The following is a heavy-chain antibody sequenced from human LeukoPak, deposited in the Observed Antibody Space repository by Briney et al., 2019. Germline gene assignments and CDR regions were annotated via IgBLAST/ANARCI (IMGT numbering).Heavy chain of an antibody. CDR3: ATDTIRD. D-gene: IGHD1-14*01. CDR2: ISYDGSNK. J-gene: IGHJ4*02. V-gene: IGHV3-30*04. Sequence: GGSLRPSCAASGFTFSSYAMHWVRQAPGKGLEWVAVISYDGSNKYYADSVKGRFTISRDNSKNTLYLQMNSLRAEDTAVYYCATDTIRDWGQGTPVTVST. CDR1: GFTFSSYA.